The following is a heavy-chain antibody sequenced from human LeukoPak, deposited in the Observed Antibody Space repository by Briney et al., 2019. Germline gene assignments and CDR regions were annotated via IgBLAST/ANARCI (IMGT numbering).Heavy chain of an antibody. J-gene: IGHJ4*02. CDR1: GGSFSGYY. CDR3: ARVVIQLWLWRGYYFDY. CDR2: INHSGST. V-gene: IGHV4-34*01. Sequence: PSETLSLTCAVYGGSFSGYYWSWIRQPPGKGLEWIGEINHSGSTNYNPSLKSRVTISVDTSKNRFSLKLSSVTAADTAVYYCARVVIQLWLWRGYYFDYWGQGTLVTVSS. D-gene: IGHD5-18*01.